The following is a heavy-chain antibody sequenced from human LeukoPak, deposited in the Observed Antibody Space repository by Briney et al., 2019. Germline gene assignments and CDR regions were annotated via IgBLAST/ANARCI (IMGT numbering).Heavy chain of an antibody. CDR2: IYYRGST. V-gene: IGHV4-30-4*07. CDR1: GVSISSGGYS. D-gene: IGHD6-19*01. J-gene: IGHJ6*03. Sequence: SETLPLTCAVSGVSISSGGYSWSWIRQPPGKELECIGFIYYRGSTYYNPSLKSRVTISVDTSKNQFSLKLSSVTAADTAVYYCARDKRVAVAGTYIYYYYMDVWGNGTTVTISS. CDR3: ARDKRVAVAGTYIYYYYMDV.